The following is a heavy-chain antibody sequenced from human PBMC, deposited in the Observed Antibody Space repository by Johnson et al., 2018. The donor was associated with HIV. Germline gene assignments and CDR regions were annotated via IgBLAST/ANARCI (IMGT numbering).Heavy chain of an antibody. D-gene: IGHD3-3*01. CDR2: IRYDGSNE. V-gene: IGHV3-30*02. Sequence: QVQLVESGGGLVKPGGSLRLSCAASGFTFSSYGMHWVRQAPGKGLEWVAFIRYDGSNEYFADSVKGRFTISRDNSNNTLYLQMNSLRTEDTAVYHCARGRMHFLEGGAFDIWGQGTMVTVSS. J-gene: IGHJ3*02. CDR1: GFTFSSYG. CDR3: ARGRMHFLEGGAFDI.